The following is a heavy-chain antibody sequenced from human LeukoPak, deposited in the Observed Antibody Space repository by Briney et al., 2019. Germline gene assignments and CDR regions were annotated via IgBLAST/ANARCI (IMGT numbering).Heavy chain of an antibody. V-gene: IGHV4-61*02. CDR1: GGSISSGTYY. D-gene: IGHD3-22*01. Sequence: SQTLSLTCTVSGGSISSGTYYWSWIRQPAGKGLEWIGRIYTSGSTNYNPSLKSRITISVDTSKNQFSLKLSSVTAADTAVYFCARGPYSYDSSGAFDIWGQGTMVTVSS. J-gene: IGHJ3*02. CDR3: ARGPYSYDSSGAFDI. CDR2: IYTSGST.